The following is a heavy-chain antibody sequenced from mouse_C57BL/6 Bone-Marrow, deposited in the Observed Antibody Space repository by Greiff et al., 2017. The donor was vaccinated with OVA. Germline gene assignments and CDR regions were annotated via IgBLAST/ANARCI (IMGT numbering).Heavy chain of an antibody. CDR3: ANYYSNYLFAY. Sequence: QVQLQQSGPELVKPGASVKLSCKASGYTFTSYDINWVKQRPGQGLEWIGWIYPRDGSTKYNEKFKGKATLTVDTSSSTAYMELHSLTSEDSAVYFCANYYSNYLFAYWGQGTLVTVSA. J-gene: IGHJ3*01. CDR2: IYPRDGST. D-gene: IGHD2-5*01. CDR1: GYTFTSYD. V-gene: IGHV1-85*01.